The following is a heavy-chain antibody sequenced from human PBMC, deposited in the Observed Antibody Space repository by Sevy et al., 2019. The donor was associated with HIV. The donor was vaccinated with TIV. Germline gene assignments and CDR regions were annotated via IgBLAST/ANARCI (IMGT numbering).Heavy chain of an antibody. Sequence: GESLKISCAASEFTFSSYAMHWVRQAPGKGLEWVAVISYDGSNKYYVDSVKGRFTISRDNSKNTLYLQMNSLRAEDTAVYYCATRSGVDTAMVGRRYYYYYYGMDVWGQGTTVTVSS. CDR3: ATRSGVDTAMVGRRYYYYYYGMDV. V-gene: IGHV3-30*04. D-gene: IGHD5-18*01. CDR2: ISYDGSNK. CDR1: EFTFSSYA. J-gene: IGHJ6*02.